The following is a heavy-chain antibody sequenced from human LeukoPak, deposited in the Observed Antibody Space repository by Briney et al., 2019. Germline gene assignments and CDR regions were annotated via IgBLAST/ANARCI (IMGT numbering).Heavy chain of an antibody. D-gene: IGHD3-22*01. CDR3: ARPPPYYYDSSGYPIGGAFDI. CDR1: GGSISSSSYY. Sequence: SETLSLTCTVSGGSISSSSYYWGWIRQPPGKGLEWIGSIYYSGSTYYNPSLKSRVTISVDQSKNQFSLKLSSVTAADTAVYYCARPPPYYYDSSGYPIGGAFDIWGQGTMVTVSS. V-gene: IGHV4-39*01. CDR2: IYYSGST. J-gene: IGHJ3*02.